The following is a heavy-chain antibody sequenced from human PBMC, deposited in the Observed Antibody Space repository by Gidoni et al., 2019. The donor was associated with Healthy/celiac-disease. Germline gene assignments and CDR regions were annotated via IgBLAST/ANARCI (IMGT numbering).Heavy chain of an antibody. D-gene: IGHD6-13*01. CDR2: ISGSGGST. J-gene: IGHJ3*02. CDR3: AKERYSSSWTLGDFDI. CDR1: GFTFSSYA. Sequence: EVQLLESGGGLVQPGGSLRLSCAASGFTFSSYAMSWVRQAPGKGLEWVSAISGSGGSTYYADSVKGRFTISRDNSKNTLYLQMNSLRAEDTAVYYCAKERYSSSWTLGDFDIWGQGTMVTVSS. V-gene: IGHV3-23*01.